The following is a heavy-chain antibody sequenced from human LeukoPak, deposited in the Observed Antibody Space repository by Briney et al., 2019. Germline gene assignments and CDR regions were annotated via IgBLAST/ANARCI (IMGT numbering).Heavy chain of an antibody. V-gene: IGHV4-59*01. CDR1: GGSISSYY. J-gene: IGHJ2*01. CDR2: IYYSGST. Sequence: SETLSLTCNVSGGSISSYYWSWIRQPPGKGLEWIGYIYYSGSTNYNPSLKSRVTISVDTSKNQFSLKLSSVTAADTAVYYCARAVRWYKGTLYWYFDLWGRGTLVTVSS. D-gene: IGHD4-23*01. CDR3: ARAVRWYKGTLYWYFDL.